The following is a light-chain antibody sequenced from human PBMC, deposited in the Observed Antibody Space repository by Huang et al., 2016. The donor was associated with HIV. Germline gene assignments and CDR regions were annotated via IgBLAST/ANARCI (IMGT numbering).Light chain of an antibody. CDR2: GAS. CDR3: QQYNNWPPIT. CDR1: QSVSSN. V-gene: IGKV3-15*01. J-gene: IGKJ5*01. Sequence: EIVMTQSPVTLSVSPGERATLSCRASQSVSSNLAWYQQKPRQAPRLLIYGASTRATGVPARFSGSGSGTEFTLTISSLQSEDFALYYCQQYNNWPPITFGQGTRLEIK.